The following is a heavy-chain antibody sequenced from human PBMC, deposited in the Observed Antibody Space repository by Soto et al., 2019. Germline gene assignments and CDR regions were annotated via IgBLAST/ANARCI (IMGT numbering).Heavy chain of an antibody. V-gene: IGHV2-5*02. CDR2: IYWDDDK. Sequence: QITLKESGPTLVKPTQTLTLTCTFSGFSLNTRGVGVAWIRQPSGKALKWLAFIYWDDDKRYSPSRRSRLTITKDTSKIQVILRMTNVDPVDTATYFCAHMRDDYGVYFDYWGQGSLVTVSS. CDR1: GFSLNTRGVG. CDR3: AHMRDDYGVYFDY. J-gene: IGHJ4*02. D-gene: IGHD4-17*01.